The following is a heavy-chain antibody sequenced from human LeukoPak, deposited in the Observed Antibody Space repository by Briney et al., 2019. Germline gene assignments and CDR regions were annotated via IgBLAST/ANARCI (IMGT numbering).Heavy chain of an antibody. V-gene: IGHV3-13*01. CDR3: TRGVTHGSGSYYYYYGMDV. CDR1: GFTFSNYN. D-gene: IGHD3-10*01. Sequence: GGSLRLSCAASGFTFSNYNMHWVRQGTGKGLEWVSAIGTPGDAYYLGSVKGRFTISRENAKNSLYLQMNSLRAGDTAVYYCTRGVTHGSGSYYYYYGMDVWGKGTTVTVSS. J-gene: IGHJ6*04. CDR2: IGTPGDA.